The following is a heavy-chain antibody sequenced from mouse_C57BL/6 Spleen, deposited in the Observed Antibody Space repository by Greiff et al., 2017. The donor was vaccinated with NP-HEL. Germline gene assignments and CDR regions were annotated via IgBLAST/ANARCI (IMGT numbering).Heavy chain of an antibody. Sequence: VQLQQSGPVLVKPGASVKMSCKASGYTFTDYYMNWVKQSHGKSLEWIGVINPYNGGTSYNQKFKGKATLTVDKSSSTAYMELNSLTSEDSAVYYCASYYGSSYFDYWGQGTTLTVSS. CDR3: ASYYGSSYFDY. D-gene: IGHD1-1*01. J-gene: IGHJ2*01. CDR2: INPYNGGT. V-gene: IGHV1-19*01. CDR1: GYTFTDYY.